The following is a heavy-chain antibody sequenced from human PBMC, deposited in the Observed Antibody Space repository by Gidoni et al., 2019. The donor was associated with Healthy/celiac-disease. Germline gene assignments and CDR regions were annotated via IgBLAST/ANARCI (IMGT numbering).Heavy chain of an antibody. CDR1: GGPISSTSYY. V-gene: IGHV4-39*01. Sequence: QLQLQESGPGLVQPSETLSLTCTVSGGPISSTSYYWGWLLQPPGKGLECIGSVYYSGKTYYNSSLKNRVTISVDTSKNQFSLRLTSVTAADTAVYFCARRVLYNWFDPWGQGILVTASS. D-gene: IGHD6-6*01. CDR3: ARRVLYNWFDP. J-gene: IGHJ5*02. CDR2: VYYSGKT.